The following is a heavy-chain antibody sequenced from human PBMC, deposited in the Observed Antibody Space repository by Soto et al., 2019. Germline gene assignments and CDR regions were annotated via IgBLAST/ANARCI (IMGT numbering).Heavy chain of an antibody. Sequence: NPSETLSLTCTVSGASITSLYYYWGWIRQPPGKGLEWIGSSYHSGSTYYAPSLMSRAAMSVDTSKNQFSLKLNSVTAADTAVYYCARRGWGSSSFFDYWGQGTMVTVYS. CDR1: GASITSLYYY. V-gene: IGHV4-39*01. CDR2: SYHSGST. J-gene: IGHJ4*02. CDR3: ARRGWGSSSFFDY. D-gene: IGHD6-6*01.